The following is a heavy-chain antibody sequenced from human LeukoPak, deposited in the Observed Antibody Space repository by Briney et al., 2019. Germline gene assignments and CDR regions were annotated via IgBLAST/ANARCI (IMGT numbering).Heavy chain of an antibody. J-gene: IGHJ4*02. D-gene: IGHD3-16*01. Sequence: LSLTCTVSGGSISSYYWSWIRQAPGKGLEWVSYISSSGSTIYYADSVKGRFTISRDNAKNSLYLQMNSLRAEDTAVYYCATANGGTPLYWGQGTLVTVSS. CDR1: GGSISSYY. CDR2: ISSSGSTI. V-gene: IGHV3-11*01. CDR3: ATANGGTPLY.